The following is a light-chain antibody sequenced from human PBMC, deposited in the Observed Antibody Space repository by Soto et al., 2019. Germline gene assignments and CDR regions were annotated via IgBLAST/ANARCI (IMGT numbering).Light chain of an antibody. CDR2: DVT. Sequence: QSALTQPASVSGSPGQSITISCTGTSRDVGGYNYVSWYQQHPGKAPKLMIYDVTSRPSGVSNRFSGSKSGNTASLTISGLQAEDEAHYYCSSYTTSSTWVFGGGTKLTVL. CDR1: SRDVGGYNY. V-gene: IGLV2-14*03. J-gene: IGLJ3*02. CDR3: SSYTTSSTWV.